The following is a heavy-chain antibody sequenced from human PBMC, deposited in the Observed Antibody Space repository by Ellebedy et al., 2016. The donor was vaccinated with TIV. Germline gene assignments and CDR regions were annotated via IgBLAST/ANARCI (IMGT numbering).Heavy chain of an antibody. CDR3: ARDYLLSGHDTFDI. Sequence: ASVKVSCKASGGTFSNYAFSWVRQAPGQGLEWMGGNIPILGLAIYAQKFQGRVTITADASTNTVYMELSSLRSEDTAVYYCARDYLLSGHDTFDIWGQGTVVTVSS. V-gene: IGHV1-69*10. J-gene: IGHJ3*02. CDR2: NIPILGLA. D-gene: IGHD1-26*01. CDR1: GGTFSNYA.